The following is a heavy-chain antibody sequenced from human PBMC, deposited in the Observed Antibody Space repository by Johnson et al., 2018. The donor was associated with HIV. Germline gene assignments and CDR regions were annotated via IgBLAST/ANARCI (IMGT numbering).Heavy chain of an antibody. V-gene: IGHV3-7*05. Sequence: VQLVESGGGVVQPGRSLRLSCAASGFTFSSYGMHWVRQAPGKGLEWVANIKQDGSEKTYVDSVTARFSISRDKSKDTLYLQMSSLRAEDTAVYYCTTVADTSGYYPIKPFDDAFDLWGQGAMVTVSS. CDR3: TTVADTSGYYPIKPFDDAFDL. J-gene: IGHJ3*01. D-gene: IGHD3-22*01. CDR1: GFTFSSYG. CDR2: IKQDGSEK.